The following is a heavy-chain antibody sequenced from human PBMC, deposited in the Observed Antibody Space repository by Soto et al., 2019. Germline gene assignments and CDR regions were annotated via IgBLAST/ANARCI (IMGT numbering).Heavy chain of an antibody. CDR3: ARAGEYSSWDHYYYYYMDV. CDR2: ISSSGSTI. J-gene: IGHJ6*03. Sequence: GGSLRLSCAASGFTFSDYYMSWIRQAPGKGLEWVSYISSSGSTIYYADSVKGRFTISRDNAKNSLYLQMNSLRAEDTAVYYCARAGEYSSWDHYYYYYMDVWGKGTTVTVSS. V-gene: IGHV3-11*01. CDR1: GFTFSDYY. D-gene: IGHD6-6*01.